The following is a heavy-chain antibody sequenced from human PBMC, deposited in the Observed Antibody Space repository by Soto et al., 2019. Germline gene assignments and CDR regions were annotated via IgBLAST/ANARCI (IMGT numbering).Heavy chain of an antibody. CDR1: GFSVSGSY. Sequence: GGSLRLSCAASGFSVSGSYIYWVRQAPGKGLEWVSVMFSGGGTDYADSVKGRFTISSDKSKNTLYLQMNSLRVEDTAVYYCARATTTLVDHFDYWGQGTLVTVSS. J-gene: IGHJ4*02. D-gene: IGHD5-18*01. V-gene: IGHV3-53*01. CDR2: MFSGGGT. CDR3: ARATTTLVDHFDY.